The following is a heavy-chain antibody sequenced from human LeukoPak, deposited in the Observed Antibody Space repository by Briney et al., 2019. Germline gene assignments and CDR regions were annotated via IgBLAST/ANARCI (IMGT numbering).Heavy chain of an antibody. Sequence: GGLVKPGGSLRLSCAASGFTFSRYSMNWVRQAPGKGLEWVSSISISSSYIYYADSVKGRFTMSRDNAKNSLYLQMNSLRAEDTAVYYCAKDLRGYYYDSSGYYGEYFDYWGQGTLVTVSS. J-gene: IGHJ4*02. CDR2: ISISSSYI. D-gene: IGHD3-22*01. CDR3: AKDLRGYYYDSSGYYGEYFDY. CDR1: GFTFSRYS. V-gene: IGHV3-21*04.